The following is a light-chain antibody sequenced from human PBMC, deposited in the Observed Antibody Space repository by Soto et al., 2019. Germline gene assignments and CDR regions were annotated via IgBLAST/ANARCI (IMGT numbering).Light chain of an antibody. CDR1: QTISSW. CDR2: DAS. Sequence: DIQMTQSPFTLSASVGDRVTITCRASQTISSWLAWYQQIPGQAPKLLIYDASNLESGVPSRFSGSGSGTEFTLTISSQQPEDFAVYYCQQYENYWTFGQGTKVEIK. V-gene: IGKV1-5*01. J-gene: IGKJ1*01. CDR3: QQYENYWT.